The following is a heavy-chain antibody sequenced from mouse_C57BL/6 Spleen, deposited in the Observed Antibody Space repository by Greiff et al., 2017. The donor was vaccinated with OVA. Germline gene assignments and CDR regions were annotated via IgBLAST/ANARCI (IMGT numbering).Heavy chain of an antibody. D-gene: IGHD2-4*01. Sequence: VQLQQSGAELVKPGASVKMSCKASGYTFTSYWITWVKQRPGQGLEWIGDIYPGSGSTNYNEEFKSKATLTVDTSSSTAYMQLSSLTSEDSAVYYCARSYDYDGGYWGQGTTLTVSS. J-gene: IGHJ2*01. V-gene: IGHV1-55*01. CDR2: IYPGSGST. CDR1: GYTFTSYW. CDR3: ARSYDYDGGY.